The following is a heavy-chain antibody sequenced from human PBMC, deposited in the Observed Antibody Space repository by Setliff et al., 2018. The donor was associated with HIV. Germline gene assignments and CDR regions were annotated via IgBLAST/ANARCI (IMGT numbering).Heavy chain of an antibody. CDR1: GFNFNHYA. V-gene: IGHV3-9*01. CDR3: ATDCAVVGGTGSLDS. J-gene: IGHJ4*02. Sequence: PGGSLRLSCTASGFNFNHYAMHWVRQVPGKGLEWVSGITWNRAIIAYADSVKGRFTVSRDDAENSLYLQMSSLGPEDTAAYYCATDCAVVGGTGSLDSWGQGTLVTVSS. D-gene: IGHD1-26*01. CDR2: ITWNRAII.